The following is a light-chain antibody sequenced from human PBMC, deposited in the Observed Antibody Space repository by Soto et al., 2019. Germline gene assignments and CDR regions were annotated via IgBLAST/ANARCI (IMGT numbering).Light chain of an antibody. V-gene: IGKV3-15*01. CDR1: QSVDSK. CDR2: GAS. CDR3: QQYNKWPLT. Sequence: EVVMTQSPATLSVSPGESATLSCRASQSVDSKLAWYQQKPGQAPRLLIYGASTRATGIPARFSGSASGTEFTLTISSLQSEDFAVYSCQQYNKWPLTFGGGTKVEI. J-gene: IGKJ4*01.